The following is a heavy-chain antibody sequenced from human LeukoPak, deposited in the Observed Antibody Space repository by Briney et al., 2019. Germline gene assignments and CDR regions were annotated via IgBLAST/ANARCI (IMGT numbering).Heavy chain of an antibody. CDR3: ARDPSAPTYDSSGYYFSY. CDR1: GGTFSSYA. CDR2: IIPILGIA. J-gene: IGHJ4*02. Sequence: AASVKVSCKASGGTFSSYAISWVRQAPGQGLEWMGRIIPILGIANYAQKFQGRVTITADKSTSTAYMELSSLRSEDTAVYYCARDPSAPTYDSSGYYFSYWGQGTLVTVSS. D-gene: IGHD3-22*01. V-gene: IGHV1-69*04.